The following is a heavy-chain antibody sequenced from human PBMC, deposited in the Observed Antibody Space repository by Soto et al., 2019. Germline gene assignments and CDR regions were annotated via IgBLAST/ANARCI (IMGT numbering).Heavy chain of an antibody. J-gene: IGHJ4*02. CDR3: ARRYGWLYFDY. CDR1: GGSISTFL. Sequence: PSETLSLTCTVTGGSISTFLRNWIRQPPGKGLEWIGSIYYSGITYYNPSLKSRVTISVDTSKNQFSLRLISVTAADTALYYCARRYGWLYFDYWGQGSLVTVSS. D-gene: IGHD6-19*01. V-gene: IGHV4-59*08. CDR2: IYYSGIT.